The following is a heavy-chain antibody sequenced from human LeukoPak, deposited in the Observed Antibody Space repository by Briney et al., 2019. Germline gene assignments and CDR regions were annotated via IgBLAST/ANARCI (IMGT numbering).Heavy chain of an antibody. CDR3: ARAGVATIPPEV. J-gene: IGHJ4*02. CDR1: GGSFSGYY. Sequence: SETLSLTCAVYGGSFSGYYWSWIRQPPGKGLEWIGEINHSGSTNYNPSLKSRVTISVDTSKNQFSLKLSSVTAADTAVYYCARAGVATIPPEVWGQGTLVTVSS. CDR2: INHSGST. D-gene: IGHD5-12*01. V-gene: IGHV4-34*01.